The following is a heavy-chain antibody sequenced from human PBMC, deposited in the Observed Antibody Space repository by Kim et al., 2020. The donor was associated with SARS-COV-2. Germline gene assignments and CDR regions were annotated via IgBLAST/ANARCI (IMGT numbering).Heavy chain of an antibody. J-gene: IGHJ6*02. CDR1: GFTFSSYS. V-gene: IGHV3-21*01. D-gene: IGHD2-2*01. CDR3: AREKDIVVVPAAMRDYYYYGMDG. Sequence: GGSLRLSCAASGFTFSSYSMNWVRQAPGKGLEWVSSISSSSSYIYYSDSVKGRFTISRDKSKNSLYLQMNSLRAEDTAVYYCAREKDIVVVPAAMRDYYYYGMDGWGQGPTVTVSS. CDR2: ISSSSSYI.